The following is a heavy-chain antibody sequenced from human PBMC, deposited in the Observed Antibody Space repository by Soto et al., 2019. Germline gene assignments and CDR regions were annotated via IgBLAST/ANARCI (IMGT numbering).Heavy chain of an antibody. CDR2: IKQDGSEK. CDR3: AREESTPPEYYFDY. Sequence: PGGSLRLSCAASGFTFSSYWMSWVRQAPGKGLEWVANIKQDGSEKYYVDSVKGRFTISRDNAKNSLYLQMNSLRAEDTAVYYCAREESTPPEYYFDYWGQGTLVTVSS. D-gene: IGHD2-2*01. CDR1: GFTFSSYW. J-gene: IGHJ4*02. V-gene: IGHV3-7*05.